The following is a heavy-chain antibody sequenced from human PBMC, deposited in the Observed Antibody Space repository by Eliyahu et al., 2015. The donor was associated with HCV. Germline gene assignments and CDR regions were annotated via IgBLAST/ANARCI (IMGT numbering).Heavy chain of an antibody. Sequence: QVHLVESGGGVVQPGRSLRLSCXASGFTFXSDGMHWVRXASPGRGLXWVALIWFDGSNKYYVDSVKGRFTIARDNSKNTLYLQMNSLRAEDTAVYYCARDRGAYSSGWYLFDYWGQGTLVTVSS. CDR2: IWFDGSNK. CDR3: ARDRGAYSSGWYLFDY. CDR1: GFTFXSDG. J-gene: IGHJ4*02. V-gene: IGHV3-33*01. D-gene: IGHD6-19*01.